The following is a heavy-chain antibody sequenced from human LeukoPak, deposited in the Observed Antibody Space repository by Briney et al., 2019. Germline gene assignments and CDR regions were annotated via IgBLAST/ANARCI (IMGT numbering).Heavy chain of an antibody. V-gene: IGHV3-23*01. CDR3: ARDPNCYYIGGLDM. J-gene: IGHJ3*02. CDR2: IRGGGGSA. Sequence: GGSLRLSCTASGFTFSAYAMMWVRQAPGKGPEWVSAIRGGGGSAFYADSVKGRFTISRDNSKYTLFLQMNSLRAEDTAVYYCARDPNCYYIGGLDMWGQGTMVTVSS. CDR1: GFTFSAYA. D-gene: IGHD3-22*01.